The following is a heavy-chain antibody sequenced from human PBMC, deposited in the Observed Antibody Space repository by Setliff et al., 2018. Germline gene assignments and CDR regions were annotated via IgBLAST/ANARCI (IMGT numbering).Heavy chain of an antibody. J-gene: IGHJ4*02. D-gene: IGHD3-16*01. CDR2: IDPKSGRT. Sequence: GASVKVSCKTSGYPFVGYFIYWMRQAPGQGPEWVGWIDPKSGRTKYAVKFQGRVTMTRDTSSSTIYMEVNSLTSDDTAVYFCAKQGDLAFDYWGQGTQVTVSS. CDR1: GYPFVGYF. CDR3: AKQGDLAFDY. V-gene: IGHV1-2*02.